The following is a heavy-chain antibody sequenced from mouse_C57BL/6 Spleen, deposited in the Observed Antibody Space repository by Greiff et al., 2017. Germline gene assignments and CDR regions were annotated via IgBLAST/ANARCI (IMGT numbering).Heavy chain of an antibody. D-gene: IGHD1-1*01. CDR3: ARAHYDYFDY. CDR2: IYPSDSET. CDR1: GYTFTSYW. V-gene: IGHV1-61*01. J-gene: IGHJ2*01. Sequence: VQLQQPGAELVRPGSSVKLSCKASGYTFTSYWMDWVKQRPGQGLEWIGNIYPSDSETHYNQKFKDKATLTVDKSSSTAYMQLSSLTSEDSAVYYCARAHYDYFDYWGQGTTLTVSS.